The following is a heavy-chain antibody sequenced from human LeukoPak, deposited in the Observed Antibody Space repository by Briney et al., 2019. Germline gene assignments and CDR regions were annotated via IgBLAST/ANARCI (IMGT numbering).Heavy chain of an antibody. Sequence: ASVKVSCKASGYTLTSYGISWVRQAPGQGLEWMGWISAYNGNTNYAQKLQGRVTMTTDTSTSTAYMELRSLRSDDTAVYYCARAEIDYYGSGSYSIRFDPWGQGTLVTVSS. CDR3: ARAEIDYYGSGSYSIRFDP. D-gene: IGHD3-10*01. CDR2: ISAYNGNT. J-gene: IGHJ5*02. CDR1: GYTLTSYG. V-gene: IGHV1-18*01.